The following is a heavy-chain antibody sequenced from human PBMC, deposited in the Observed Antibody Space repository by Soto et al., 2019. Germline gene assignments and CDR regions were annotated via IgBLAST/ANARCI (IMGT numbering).Heavy chain of an antibody. Sequence: HPGGSLRLSCAASGFTFSSYGMHWVRQAPGKGLEWVAVISYDGSNKYYADSVKGRFTISRDNSKNTLYLQMNSLRAEDTAVYYCAKELSGGVTAFDYWGQGTLVTVSS. D-gene: IGHD2-21*02. CDR2: ISYDGSNK. V-gene: IGHV3-30*18. CDR3: AKELSGGVTAFDY. CDR1: GFTFSSYG. J-gene: IGHJ4*02.